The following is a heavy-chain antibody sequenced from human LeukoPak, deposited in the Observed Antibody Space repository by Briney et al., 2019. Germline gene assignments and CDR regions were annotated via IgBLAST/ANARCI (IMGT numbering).Heavy chain of an antibody. CDR2: IFPTFGTA. J-gene: IGHJ3*02. CDR1: GGTFNSYA. CDR3: ARDRGERDSSWSLPAHGFDI. Sequence: SVKVSCKASGGTFNSYAINWVRQAPGQGLEWMGRIFPTFGTANYAQKFQGRVTVTTDESTNTAYMELSSLRPEDTAMYYCARDRGERDSSWSLPAHGFDIWGQGTMVTVSS. D-gene: IGHD6-13*01. V-gene: IGHV1-69*05.